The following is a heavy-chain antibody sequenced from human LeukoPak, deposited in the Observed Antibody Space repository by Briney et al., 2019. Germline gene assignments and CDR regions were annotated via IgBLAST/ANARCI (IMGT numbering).Heavy chain of an antibody. V-gene: IGHV3-48*03. Sequence: GGSLRLSCAASGLTFSSYEMNWVRQAPGKGLEWVSYISDSGSATYYADSVKGRFTISRDNAKNSLYLQMNSLRAEDTAVYYCARGGNYGWNWFDPWGQGTLVTVSS. CDR2: ISDSGSAT. D-gene: IGHD3-16*01. J-gene: IGHJ5*02. CDR3: ARGGNYGWNWFDP. CDR1: GLTFSSYE.